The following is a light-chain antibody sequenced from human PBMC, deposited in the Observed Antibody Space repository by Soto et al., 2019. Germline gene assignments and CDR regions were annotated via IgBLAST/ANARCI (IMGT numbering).Light chain of an antibody. CDR3: QQSYITPYT. CDR2: TAA. V-gene: IGKV1-39*01. J-gene: IGKJ2*01. Sequence: IHMTQSPSSLSASVGDRVTITCRASQRITTYLNWYQQKPGKAPKLLISTAATLQGGVPSRVSSSGSVTDFTLTITTLQPEDFATYFCQQSYITPYTFGQGTKLEI. CDR1: QRITTY.